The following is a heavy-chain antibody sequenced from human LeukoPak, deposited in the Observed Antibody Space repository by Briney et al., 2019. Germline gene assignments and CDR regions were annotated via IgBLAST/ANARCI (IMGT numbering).Heavy chain of an antibody. CDR3: AKDARRTSGWYFFDY. Sequence: GGSLRLSCAASGFTFRSYEMNWVRQAPGKGLEWVSVISDSGSITYYADSVKGRFTISRDNSKNTLFLQMNSLRAEDTAVYYCAKDARRTSGWYFFDYWGQGTLVTVSS. V-gene: IGHV3-23*01. CDR1: GFTFRSYE. D-gene: IGHD6-19*01. J-gene: IGHJ4*02. CDR2: ISDSGSIT.